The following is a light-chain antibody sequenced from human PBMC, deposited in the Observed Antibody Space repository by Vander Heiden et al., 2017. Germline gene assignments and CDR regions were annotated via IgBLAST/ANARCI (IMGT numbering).Light chain of an antibody. CDR1: QDISNY. Sequence: DIQMTQSPSSLSASVGDRVTITCQASQDISNYLNWYQQKPGKAPKLLIYDASNLETGVPSSFSGSGSGTDFTFTISSRQLEDIAAYYCQRNDTLPSLTFGQGTQLEIK. J-gene: IGKJ5*01. V-gene: IGKV1-33*01. CDR3: QRNDTLPSLT. CDR2: DAS.